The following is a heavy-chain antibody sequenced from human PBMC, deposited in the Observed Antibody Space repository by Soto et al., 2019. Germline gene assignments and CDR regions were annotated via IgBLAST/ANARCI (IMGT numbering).Heavy chain of an antibody. Sequence: QITLKESGPTLVKPTQTLTLTCTFSGFSLSPSGMSVGWIRQPPGKALEWLALIYWDDDKRYSPSLRSRLTIPKDTSKTQVVLTMTNMDPVEPATYSCAHIQGSAAFWSGYYTDYFDSWAREPWSPSPQ. J-gene: IGHJ4*02. CDR2: IYWDDDK. V-gene: IGHV2-5*02. CDR3: AHIQGSAAFWSGYYTDYFDS. CDR1: GFSLSPSGMS. D-gene: IGHD3-3*01.